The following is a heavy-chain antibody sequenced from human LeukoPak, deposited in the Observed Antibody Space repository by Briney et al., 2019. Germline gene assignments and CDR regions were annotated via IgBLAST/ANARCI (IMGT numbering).Heavy chain of an antibody. V-gene: IGHV3-30-3*01. CDR3: ARGPYYYDSSGYYFDY. CDR2: ISYDGSNK. J-gene: IGHJ4*02. CDR1: GFTFSSYA. Sequence: PGGSLRLSCAASGFTFSSYAMHWVRQAPGKGLEWVAVISYDGSNKYYADSVKGRFTISRDNSKNTLYLQMNSLRAEDTAVYCCARGPYYYDSSGYYFDYWGQGTLVTVSS. D-gene: IGHD3-22*01.